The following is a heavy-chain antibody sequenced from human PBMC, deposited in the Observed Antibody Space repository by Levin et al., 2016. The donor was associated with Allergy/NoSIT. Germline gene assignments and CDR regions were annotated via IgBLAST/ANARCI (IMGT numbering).Heavy chain of an antibody. V-gene: IGHV4-39*01. CDR2: IYNSGST. J-gene: IGHJ4*02. Sequence: WIRQPPGKGLEWIGSIYNSGSTYYNPSLKSRVTVSVDTSRNQFSLKLSSVTATDTAVYNCARQDSWNSGFDYWGQGTLVTVSS. D-gene: IGHD1-1*01. CDR3: ARQDSWNSGFDY.